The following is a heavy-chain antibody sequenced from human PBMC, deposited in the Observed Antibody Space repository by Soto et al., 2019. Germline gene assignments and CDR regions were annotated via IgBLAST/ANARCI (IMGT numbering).Heavy chain of an antibody. J-gene: IGHJ5*02. D-gene: IGHD3-9*01. V-gene: IGHV1-2*04. CDR3: RVSYFAFPTLFCFDR. CDR1: GYTLTDFS. CDR2: INPNSGGT. Sequence: ASVKVSCKASGYTLTDFSMHWVRQAPGQGLEWMGWINPNSGGTNYALKFQGWVTMTRDTSISTAYMELSRLRSDDTAVYYCRVSYFAFPTLFCFDRWGQGTLVTISS.